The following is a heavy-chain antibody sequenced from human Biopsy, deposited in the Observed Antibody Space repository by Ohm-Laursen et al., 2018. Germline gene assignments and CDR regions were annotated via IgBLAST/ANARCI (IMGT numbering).Heavy chain of an antibody. D-gene: IGHD2-15*01. CDR2: IYAGATT. Sequence: LTCAASPFTASTNFMSWVRLAPGQGLEWISVIYAGATTYYPDFVMGRFTISRDNSRNTVYIKMDSLRGEDTAVYFCARGSGSGLYFDQWGQGTLVTVSS. V-gene: IGHV3-66*01. J-gene: IGHJ4*02. CDR1: PFTASTNF. CDR3: ARGSGSGLYFDQ.